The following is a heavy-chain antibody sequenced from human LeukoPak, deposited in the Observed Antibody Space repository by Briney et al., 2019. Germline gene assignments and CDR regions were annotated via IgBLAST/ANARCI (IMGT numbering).Heavy chain of an antibody. J-gene: IGHJ4*02. CDR1: GGSISNYY. Sequence: PSETLSLTCTVSGGSISNYYWSWFRQPAGKGLEWIGRIYSSGRTNYNPSLKSRVTMSVDTSKNQFSLKLSSVTAADTAVYYCARGVYIAAAQYGYWGQGTLVTVSS. CDR3: ARGVYIAAAQYGY. D-gene: IGHD6-13*01. V-gene: IGHV4-4*07. CDR2: IYSSGRT.